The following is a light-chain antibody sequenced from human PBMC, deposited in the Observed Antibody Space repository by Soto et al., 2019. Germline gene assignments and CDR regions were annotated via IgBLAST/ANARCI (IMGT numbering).Light chain of an antibody. CDR1: SSNIGSNT. CDR2: TDN. Sequence: QSALTQPPSASGAPGQRVTVSCSGSSSNIGSNTVNWYQQLPGTAPKLPIYTDNQRPSGVPDRFSGSKSGTSASLAISGLQSEDEADYYCAAWDDSLNGYVFGTGNKVTVL. J-gene: IGLJ1*01. CDR3: AAWDDSLNGYV. V-gene: IGLV1-44*01.